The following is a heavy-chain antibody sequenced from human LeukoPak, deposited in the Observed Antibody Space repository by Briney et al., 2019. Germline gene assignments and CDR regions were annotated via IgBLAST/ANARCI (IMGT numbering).Heavy chain of an antibody. V-gene: IGHV1-2*02. J-gene: IGHJ4*02. CDR2: INPNSGGT. D-gene: IGHD2-15*01. CDR3: AREGYCSGSNCYSLLE. CDR1: GYTFNYYY. Sequence: ASVKVSCKASGYTFNYYYLYWVRQAPGQGLECLGWINPNSGGTHYAQKFQGRVTTTRDTSITTAYMELRRLTSDDTAIYYCAREGYCSGSNCYSLLEWGQGTLVTVSS.